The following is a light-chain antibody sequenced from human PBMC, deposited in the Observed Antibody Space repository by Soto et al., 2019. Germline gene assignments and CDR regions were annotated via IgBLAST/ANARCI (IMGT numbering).Light chain of an antibody. CDR3: QQSYITPYT. J-gene: IGKJ2*01. CDR1: QSISTY. Sequence: DIQMTQSPSSLSASVGDRVTITCRASQSISTYFNWYQQKPGKAPKLLIYAASRLQSGVPSRFSGSGSGTDCTLTISSLQPEDFGTYYCQQSYITPYTFGQGTKLQI. CDR2: AAS. V-gene: IGKV1-39*01.